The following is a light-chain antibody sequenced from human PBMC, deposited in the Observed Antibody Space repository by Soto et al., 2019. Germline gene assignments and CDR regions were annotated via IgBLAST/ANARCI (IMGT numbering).Light chain of an antibody. CDR2: DNN. Sequence: QLVLTQPPSVSGAPGQRVTISCTGSSSNIGAGYDVHWYQQLPRTAPKLLIFDNNNRPSGVPDRFSGSKSATSASLAITGLQAEDEADYYCQSYDSSLTAWVFGGGTQLTVL. J-gene: IGLJ3*02. V-gene: IGLV1-40*01. CDR1: SSNIGAGYD. CDR3: QSYDSSLTAWV.